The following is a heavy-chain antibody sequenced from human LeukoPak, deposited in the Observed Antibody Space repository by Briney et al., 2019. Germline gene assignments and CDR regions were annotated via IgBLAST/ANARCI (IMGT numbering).Heavy chain of an antibody. CDR2: INHSGHT. Sequence: SETLSLTCAVYGGSFSDYYWTWIRQPPGKGLEWIGEINHSGHTNYNPSLKSRVTISVDTSKNQFSLRIISVTAADTAVYYCARVRVAVGVDYWGQGNLVTVSS. J-gene: IGHJ4*02. D-gene: IGHD2-15*01. CDR3: ARVRVAVGVDY. CDR1: GGSFSDYY. V-gene: IGHV4-34*01.